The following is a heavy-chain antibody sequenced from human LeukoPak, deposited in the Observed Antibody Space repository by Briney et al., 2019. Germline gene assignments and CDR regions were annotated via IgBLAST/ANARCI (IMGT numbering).Heavy chain of an antibody. CDR1: GFTFSSYS. D-gene: IGHD3-10*01. CDR2: IKQDGGEK. CDR3: ARDLTRHYYGSGSYGGFDY. J-gene: IGHJ4*02. V-gene: IGHV3-7*01. Sequence: GGSLRLSCAASGFTFSSYSMNWVRQAPGKGLEWVANIKQDGGEKYYVDSVKGRFTISRDNAKNSLYLQMNSLRAEDTAVYYCARDLTRHYYGSGSYGGFDYWGQGTLVTVSS.